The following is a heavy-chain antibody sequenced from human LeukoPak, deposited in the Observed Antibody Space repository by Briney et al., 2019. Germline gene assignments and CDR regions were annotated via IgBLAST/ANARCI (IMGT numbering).Heavy chain of an antibody. V-gene: IGHV3-30*18. CDR1: GFTFSNYV. CDR2: ISYDGSNK. Sequence: GGSLRLSCAASGFTFSNYVMHWVRQAPGKGLEWVAVISYDGSNKYYADSVKGRFTISRDNSKNTLYLQMNSLRAEDTAVYYCAKDGRYGSGSVGWFDPWGQGTLVTVSS. D-gene: IGHD3-10*01. CDR3: AKDGRYGSGSVGWFDP. J-gene: IGHJ5*02.